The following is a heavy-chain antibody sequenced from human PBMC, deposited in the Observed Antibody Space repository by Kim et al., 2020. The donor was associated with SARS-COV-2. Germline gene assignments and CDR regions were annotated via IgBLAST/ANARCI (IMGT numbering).Heavy chain of an antibody. CDR1: GYTFTSYD. Sequence: ASVKVSCKASGYTFTSYDINWVRQATGQGLEWMGWMNPNSGNTDYAQKFQGRVTMTRNTSISTAYMELSSLRSEDTAVYYCATPTLRVTIFGVVVTSFSFGIWGQGTMVTVSS. D-gene: IGHD3-3*01. J-gene: IGHJ3*02. CDR3: ATPTLRVTIFGVVVTSFSFGI. V-gene: IGHV1-8*01. CDR2: MNPNSGNT.